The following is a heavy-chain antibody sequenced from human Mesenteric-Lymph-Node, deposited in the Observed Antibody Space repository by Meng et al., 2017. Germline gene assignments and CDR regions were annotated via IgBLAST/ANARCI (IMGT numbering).Heavy chain of an antibody. CDR3: ARADGYSYVYY. V-gene: IGHV1-46*01. D-gene: IGHD5-18*01. Sequence: QVQLVQSWAEVKKPVSSVKFSCKASGYTFTRYYIHWVRQAPGQGLEWMGRINPSGGSTSYAQKFQGRVTMTRDTSTSTAYMELSSLSSEDTAVYYCARADGYSYVYYWGQGTLVTVSS. CDR1: GYTFTRYY. J-gene: IGHJ4*02. CDR2: INPSGGST.